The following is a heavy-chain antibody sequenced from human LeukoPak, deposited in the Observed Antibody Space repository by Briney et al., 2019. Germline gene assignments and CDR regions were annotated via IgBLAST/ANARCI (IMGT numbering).Heavy chain of an antibody. Sequence: GWPLRLSCAASGFTFSSYSMNWVRQAPGKGLEWVSSISSSSSYIYYADSVKGRFTISRDNAKNSLYLQMNSLRAEDTAVYYCARGHSSSWYEDWFDPWGQGTLVTVSS. V-gene: IGHV3-21*01. CDR3: ARGHSSSWYEDWFDP. CDR1: GFTFSSYS. CDR2: ISSSSSYI. J-gene: IGHJ5*02. D-gene: IGHD6-13*01.